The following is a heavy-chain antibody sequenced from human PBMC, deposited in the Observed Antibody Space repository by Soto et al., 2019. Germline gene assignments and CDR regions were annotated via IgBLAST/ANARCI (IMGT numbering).Heavy chain of an antibody. CDR1: VFTFSIYG. J-gene: IGHJ4*02. D-gene: IGHD6-13*01. CDR2: ISYDGSNK. V-gene: IGHV3-30*18. Sequence: RGSLLLSCVASVFTFSIYGMDWVGQAPGKGLEWVAVISYDGSNKYYADSVKGRFTISIDNSKNTLYLQMNSLRAEGTAVYYCAKVGIAADLDYWGQGTLVTVSS. CDR3: AKVGIAADLDY.